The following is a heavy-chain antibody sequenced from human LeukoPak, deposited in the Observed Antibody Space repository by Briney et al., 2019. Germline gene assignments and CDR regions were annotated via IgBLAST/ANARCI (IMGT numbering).Heavy chain of an antibody. Sequence: SETLSLTCAVYGGSFNGYYWSWIRQPPGKGLEWIGEINHSGSTNYNPSLKSRVTISVDTSKNQFSLKLSSVTAADTAVYYCAREEGSSGLGYWGQGTLVTVSS. CDR1: GGSFNGYY. J-gene: IGHJ4*02. D-gene: IGHD3-22*01. CDR3: AREEGSSGLGY. V-gene: IGHV4-34*01. CDR2: INHSGST.